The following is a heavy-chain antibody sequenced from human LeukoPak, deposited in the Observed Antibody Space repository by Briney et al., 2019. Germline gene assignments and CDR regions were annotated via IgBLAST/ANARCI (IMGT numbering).Heavy chain of an antibody. CDR1: GFTFSSFW. CDR2: INQDGSEK. D-gene: IGHD5-12*01. V-gene: IGHV3-7*01. CDR3: ARDGGVSGYDLLDC. Sequence: PGGSLRLSCAASGFTFSSFWMTWVRQAPGKGLEWVANINQDGSEKYYVDSVKGRFTISRDNAKNSVYLQMNSLRAEDTAVYYCARDGGVSGYDLLDCWGQGTLVTVSS. J-gene: IGHJ4*02.